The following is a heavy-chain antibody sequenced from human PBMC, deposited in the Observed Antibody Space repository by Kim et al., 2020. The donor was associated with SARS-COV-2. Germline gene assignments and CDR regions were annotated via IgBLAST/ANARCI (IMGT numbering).Heavy chain of an antibody. CDR1: GGSFSGYY. V-gene: IGHV4-34*01. CDR2: IKHSGST. Sequence: SETLSLTCAVYGGSFSGYYWSWIRQPPGKGLAWIGEIKHSGSTNYNPSLKSGATISVDTSKNQFSLKLSSVTAADPAFYYCARNTTDYWGQGTLVTVSS. CDR3: ARNTTDY. J-gene: IGHJ4*02. D-gene: IGHD1-1*01.